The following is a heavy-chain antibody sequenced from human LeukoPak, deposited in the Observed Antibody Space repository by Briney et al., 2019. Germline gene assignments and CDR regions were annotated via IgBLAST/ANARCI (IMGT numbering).Heavy chain of an antibody. J-gene: IGHJ4*02. D-gene: IGHD3-3*01. CDR1: GFTFSSYA. CDR3: AKEGRSGYYYFDY. V-gene: IGHV3-30*18. Sequence: GGSLRLSCAASGFTFSSYAMHWVRQAPGKGLEWVAVISYDGSNKYYADSVKGRFTLSGDNSKNTLYLQMNSLRAEDTALYFCAKEGRSGYYYFDYWGQGTLVTVSS. CDR2: ISYDGSNK.